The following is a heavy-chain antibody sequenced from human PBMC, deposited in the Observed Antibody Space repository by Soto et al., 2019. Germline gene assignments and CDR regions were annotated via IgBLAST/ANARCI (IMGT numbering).Heavy chain of an antibody. CDR1: GFTFSGSA. D-gene: IGHD2-21*01. Sequence: GGSLRLSCAASGFTFSGSAMHWVRQASGKGLEWVGRIRSKANSYATAYAASVKGRFTIPRDDSKNTAYLQMNSLKTEDTAVYYCTRLVEATAGYYGMDVWGQGTTVTV. CDR3: TRLVEATAGYYGMDV. J-gene: IGHJ6*02. CDR2: IRSKANSYAT. V-gene: IGHV3-73*01.